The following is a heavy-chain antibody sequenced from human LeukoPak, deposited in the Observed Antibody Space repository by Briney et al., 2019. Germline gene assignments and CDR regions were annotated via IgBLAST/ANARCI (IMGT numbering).Heavy chain of an antibody. D-gene: IGHD1-1*01. CDR3: VSLWNDGVY. J-gene: IGHJ4*02. CDR2: ISSSGSTI. CDR1: GFTFSSYE. Sequence: GGSLRLSCAASGFTFSSYEMNWVRQAPGKGLEWVSYISSSGSTIYYADSVKGRFTISRDNAKNSLYLQMNSLRAEDTAVYYCVSLWNDGVYWGQGTLVTVSS. V-gene: IGHV3-48*03.